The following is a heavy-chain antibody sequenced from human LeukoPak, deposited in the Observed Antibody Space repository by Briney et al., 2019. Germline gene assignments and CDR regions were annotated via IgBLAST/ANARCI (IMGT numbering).Heavy chain of an antibody. J-gene: IGHJ4*02. CDR1: GMSISKSG. CDR3: AKLVGDTYY. V-gene: IGHV3-23*01. Sequence: GGSLRLSCAVSGMSISKSGMSWVRQTRGKGLEWVSAISSGGSTNYADSVKGWFTISRDSSKNTLTLQMNSLRAEDTAVYYCAKLVGDTYYWGQGTLVTVSS. CDR2: ISSGGST. D-gene: IGHD1-26*01.